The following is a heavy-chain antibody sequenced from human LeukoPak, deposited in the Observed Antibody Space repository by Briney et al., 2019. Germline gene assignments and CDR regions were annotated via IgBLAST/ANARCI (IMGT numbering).Heavy chain of an antibody. CDR1: GFTFSSYA. V-gene: IGHV3-23*01. D-gene: IGHD6-13*01. CDR3: AKRGIAAAASFDY. J-gene: IGHJ4*02. Sequence: GGSLRLSCAASGFTFSSYAMSWVRQAPGKGLEWVSTISGSGDGTYYADSVKGRFTISRDNSKNTLYLQMNSLRADDTAVYYCAKRGIAAAASFDYWGQGTPVTVSS. CDR2: ISGSGDGT.